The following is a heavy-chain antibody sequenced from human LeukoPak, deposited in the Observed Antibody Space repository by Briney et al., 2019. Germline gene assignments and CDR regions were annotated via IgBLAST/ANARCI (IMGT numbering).Heavy chain of an antibody. Sequence: GGSLRLSCTASGFSFSGHWMHWARQLPGKGLVWVSRISPTGRTTSYADSVKGRFSVSRDNAKNTLYLQVNNLRAEGTAVYYCARGPNSNWSGLDFWGEGTLLTVSS. CDR2: ISPTGRTT. V-gene: IGHV3-74*01. D-gene: IGHD6-6*01. J-gene: IGHJ4*02. CDR3: ARGPNSNWSGLDF. CDR1: GFSFSGHW.